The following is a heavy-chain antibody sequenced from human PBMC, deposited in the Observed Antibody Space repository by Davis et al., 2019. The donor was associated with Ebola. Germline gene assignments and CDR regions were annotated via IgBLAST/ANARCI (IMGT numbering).Heavy chain of an antibody. J-gene: IGHJ3*02. CDR2: IWYDGSNT. CDR3: AREYCSGGGCQRQDAFDI. V-gene: IGHV3-33*01. Sequence: GGSLRPSCAASGFTFTDYGMHWVRHAPGKGLEWVAIIWYDGSNTYYADSVKGRFTISRDNSKNTVYLQMNSLRAEDTAVYYCAREYCSGGGCQRQDAFDIWGQGTMVTVSS. CDR1: GFTFTDYG. D-gene: IGHD2-15*01.